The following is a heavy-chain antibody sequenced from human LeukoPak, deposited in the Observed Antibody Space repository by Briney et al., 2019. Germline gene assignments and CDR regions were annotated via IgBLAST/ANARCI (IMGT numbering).Heavy chain of an antibody. CDR1: GGSIGSYY. Sequence: PSETLSLTCTVSGGSIGSYYWSWIRQPPGKGLEWIGYIYYSGSTNYNPSLKSRVTISVDTSKNQFSLKLSSVTAADTAVYYCARDLTFGYWGQGTLVTVSS. CDR2: IYYSGST. V-gene: IGHV4-59*01. CDR3: ARDLTFGY. J-gene: IGHJ4*02. D-gene: IGHD2/OR15-2a*01.